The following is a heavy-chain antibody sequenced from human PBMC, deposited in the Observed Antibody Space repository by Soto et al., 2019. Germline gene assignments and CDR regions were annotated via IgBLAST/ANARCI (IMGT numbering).Heavy chain of an antibody. CDR1: GFSLSTSGVG. CDR3: ARSIAARFDY. Sequence: GPTLVNPTQTLTLTCTFSGFSLSTSGVGVGWIRQPPGKALEWLALIYWNDDKRYSPSLKSRITITKDTSKNQVVLTMTTMDPVDAATYYCARSIAARFDYWGQGTLVTVSS. D-gene: IGHD6-6*01. CDR2: IYWNDDK. V-gene: IGHV2-5*01. J-gene: IGHJ4*02.